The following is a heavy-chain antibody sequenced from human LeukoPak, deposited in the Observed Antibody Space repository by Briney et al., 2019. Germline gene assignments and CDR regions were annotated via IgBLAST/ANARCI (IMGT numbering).Heavy chain of an antibody. CDR3: AKDGGATTASALGFDY. Sequence: PGGSLRLSCAASGFTFDDYAMHWVRQAPGKGLEWVSGISWNSGSIGYADSVKGRFTISRDNAKNSLYLQMNSLRAEDMALYYCAKDGGATTASALGFDYWGQGTLVTVSS. V-gene: IGHV3-9*03. J-gene: IGHJ4*02. CDR1: GFTFDDYA. CDR2: ISWNSGSI. D-gene: IGHD1-26*01.